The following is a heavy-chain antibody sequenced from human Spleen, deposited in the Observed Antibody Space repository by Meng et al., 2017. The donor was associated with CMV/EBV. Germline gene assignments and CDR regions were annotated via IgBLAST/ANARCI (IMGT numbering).Heavy chain of an antibody. CDR1: DSTSSGNYY. J-gene: IGHJ5*02. CDR3: ARGGLDFETEVNGFDP. Sequence: DSTSSGNYYWSWIRQPPGKGLEWIGYIYYSGSTYYNPSLKSRVTISIDTSKNQFSLKMNSVTATDTALYYCARGGLDFETEVNGFDPWGQGTLVTVSS. D-gene: IGHD1-1*01. CDR2: IYYSGST. V-gene: IGHV4-30-4*08.